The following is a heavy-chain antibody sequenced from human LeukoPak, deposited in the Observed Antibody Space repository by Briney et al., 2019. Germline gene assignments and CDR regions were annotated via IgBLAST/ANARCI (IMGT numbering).Heavy chain of an antibody. D-gene: IGHD6-19*01. CDR1: GFTLSSYA. Sequence: GGSLRLSCAASGFTLSSYARSWVRQAPGKGLEWVSALSASGGTTYYADSVKGRFTISRDNSKSTLYLQMNSLRAEDTAVYLCAKDLGQWVGHAFDIWGQGTMVTVSS. J-gene: IGHJ3*02. V-gene: IGHV3-23*01. CDR3: AKDLGQWVGHAFDI. CDR2: LSASGGTT.